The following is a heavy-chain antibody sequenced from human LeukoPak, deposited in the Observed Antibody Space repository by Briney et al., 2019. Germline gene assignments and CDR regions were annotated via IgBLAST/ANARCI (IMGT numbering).Heavy chain of an antibody. J-gene: IGHJ4*02. CDR1: GFTFSSYA. CDR2: ISGSSSYI. V-gene: IGHV3-21*01. CDR3: ARDLGNYYDSSGPTPHDY. Sequence: GGSLRLSCAASGFTFSSYAMSWVRQAPGKGLEWVSAISGSSSYIYYADSVKGRFTISRDNAKNSLYLQMNSLRAEDTAVYYCARDLGNYYDSSGPTPHDYWGQGTLVTVSS. D-gene: IGHD3-22*01.